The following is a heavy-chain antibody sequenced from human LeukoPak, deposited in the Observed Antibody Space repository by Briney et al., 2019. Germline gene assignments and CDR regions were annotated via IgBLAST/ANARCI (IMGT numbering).Heavy chain of an antibody. D-gene: IGHD2-15*01. J-gene: IGHJ4*02. CDR3: AKADRVASAATLDY. CDR1: GFTFNNYA. V-gene: IGHV3-23*01. Sequence: QPGGSLRLSCAASGFTFNNYAMTWDRQAPGKGLEWVSTISHSGGRTYYADSLEGRFAISRDNSKNTLFLQMNSLRAEDTAVYYCAKADRVASAATLDYWGQGTLVTVSS. CDR2: ISHSGGRT.